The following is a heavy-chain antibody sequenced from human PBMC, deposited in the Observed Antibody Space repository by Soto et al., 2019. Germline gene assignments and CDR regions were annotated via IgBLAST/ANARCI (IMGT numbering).Heavy chain of an antibody. CDR1: GFTFSKYS. Sequence: GGSLXLSCAASGFTFSKYSMTWARQAPGKGLEWVSAISYNGGGTYYVDSVKGRFTVSRDNAKNTLYLQMNSLRAEDTAVYYCARVSPPFDYWGQGTLVTVSS. CDR2: ISYNGGGT. V-gene: IGHV3-23*01. CDR3: ARVSPPFDY. J-gene: IGHJ4*02.